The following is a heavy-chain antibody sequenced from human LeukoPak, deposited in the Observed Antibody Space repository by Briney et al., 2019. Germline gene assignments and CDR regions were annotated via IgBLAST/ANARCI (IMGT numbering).Heavy chain of an antibody. D-gene: IGHD3-10*01. J-gene: IGHJ4*02. CDR1: GGSISSHY. CDR3: ARKSMVRGVIYDY. Sequence: SETLSLTCTVSGGSISSHYWSWIRQPPGKGLEWIGYIYYSGSTNYNPSLKSRVTISVDTSKNQFSLKLSPVTAADTAVYYCARKSMVRGVIYDYWGQGTLVTVSS. V-gene: IGHV4-59*11. CDR2: IYYSGST.